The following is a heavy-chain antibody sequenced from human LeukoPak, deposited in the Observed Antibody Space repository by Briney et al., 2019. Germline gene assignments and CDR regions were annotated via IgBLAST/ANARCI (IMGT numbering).Heavy chain of an antibody. CDR1: GYSISSGYY. CDR2: IYHSGST. Sequence: PSETLSLTCTVSGYSISSGYYWGWIRQPPGQGLEWIGSIYHSGSTYYNPSLKSRVTISVDTSKNQFSLKLSSVTAADTAVYYCAVGATRFKYFDYWGQGTLVTVSS. V-gene: IGHV4-38-2*02. CDR3: AVGATRFKYFDY. J-gene: IGHJ4*02. D-gene: IGHD1-26*01.